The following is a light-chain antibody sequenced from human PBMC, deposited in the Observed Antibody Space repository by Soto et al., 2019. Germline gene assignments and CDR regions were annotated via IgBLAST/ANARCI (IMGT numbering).Light chain of an antibody. CDR2: GAS. J-gene: IGKJ1*01. V-gene: IGKV3-15*01. CDR3: QQYNNWRPWT. CDR1: QSVSSN. Sequence: EIVMTQSPATLSVSPGERATLSCRASQSVSSNLAWYQQKRGQPPRLLIYGASTRATGIPARFSGSGSGTDFTLNISSLRSEDCAVYYWQQYNNWRPWTFGQGTKVEIK.